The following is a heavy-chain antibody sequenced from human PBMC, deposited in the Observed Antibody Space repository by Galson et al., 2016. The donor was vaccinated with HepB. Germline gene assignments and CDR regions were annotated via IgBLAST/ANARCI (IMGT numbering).Heavy chain of an antibody. D-gene: IGHD1-26*01. CDR1: GFTFSDWD. V-gene: IGHV3-30-3*01. Sequence: SRRLSCAASGFTFSDWDLHWVRQAPGKGLDWVAVISKTGDTTFYGDSVKGRFTISRDNSKNTVDLQIHSLRSEDAAVYFCARDFKLGAPDYMDVWGKGTTVTVS. CDR2: ISKTGDTT. J-gene: IGHJ6*03. CDR3: ARDFKLGAPDYMDV.